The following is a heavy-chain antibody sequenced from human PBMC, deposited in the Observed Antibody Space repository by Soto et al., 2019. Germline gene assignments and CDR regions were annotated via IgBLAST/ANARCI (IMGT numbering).Heavy chain of an antibody. V-gene: IGHV3-23*01. Sequence: GGSLRLSCAASGFTFSSYAMSWVRQAPGKGLEWVSAISGSGGSTYYADSVKGRFTISRDNSKNTLYLQMNSLKTEDTAVYYCVRATYFSDSSGYTRCFDYWGQGTLVTVSS. CDR1: GFTFSSYA. J-gene: IGHJ4*02. D-gene: IGHD3-22*01. CDR2: ISGSGGST. CDR3: VRATYFSDSSGYTRCFDY.